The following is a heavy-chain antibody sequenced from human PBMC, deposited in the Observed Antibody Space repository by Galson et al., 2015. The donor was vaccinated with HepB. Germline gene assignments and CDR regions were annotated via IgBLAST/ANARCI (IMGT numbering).Heavy chain of an antibody. Sequence: SLRLSCAASGFIFSSYAMNWVRQAPGKGLEWVSVVYRGGGRYYADFVQGRFTISRDDSKNTLYLQLNSLRVEDTAVYYCARSNKGLGSGHYGGGYFDLWGRGTLVTVSS. CDR3: ARSNKGLGSGHYGGGYFDL. V-gene: IGHV3-66*01. J-gene: IGHJ2*01. CDR2: VYRGGGR. CDR1: GFIFSSYA. D-gene: IGHD4-23*01.